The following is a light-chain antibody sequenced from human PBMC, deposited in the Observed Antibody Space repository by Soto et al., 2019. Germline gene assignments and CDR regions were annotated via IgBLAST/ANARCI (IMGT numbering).Light chain of an antibody. J-gene: IGKJ2*02. CDR2: GAS. CDR3: QQYNNWPGT. Sequence: EIEMTQSPATLSASVGERVTLSCRASQSVSSNLVWYQQKPGQAPKLLIYGASTMDTGIPARFSGSGSGTEFTLTISSLQSEDFAVYYCQQYNNWPGTFGQGTKLEIK. V-gene: IGKV3-15*01. CDR1: QSVSSN.